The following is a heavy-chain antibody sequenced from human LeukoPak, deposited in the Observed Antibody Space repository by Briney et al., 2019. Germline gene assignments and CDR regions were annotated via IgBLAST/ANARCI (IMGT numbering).Heavy chain of an antibody. Sequence: GGSLRLSCAASGFTFSSYAMHWVRRAPGKGLEWVTFIRYDGSKKYYADSVKGRFTISRDNSKNTLYLQMNSLRAEDTAVYYCAKGSKEVLFTRDHYMDVWGKGTTVTISS. J-gene: IGHJ6*03. D-gene: IGHD3-3*01. V-gene: IGHV3-30*02. CDR1: GFTFSSYA. CDR2: IRYDGSKK. CDR3: AKGSKEVLFTRDHYMDV.